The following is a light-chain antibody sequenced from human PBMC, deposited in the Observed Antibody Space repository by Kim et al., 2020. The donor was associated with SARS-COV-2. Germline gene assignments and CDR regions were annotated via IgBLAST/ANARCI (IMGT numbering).Light chain of an antibody. CDR1: QSISSY. CDR3: QQSYSAPLT. V-gene: IGKV1-39*01. J-gene: IGKJ4*01. Sequence: DIQMTQSPSSLSASVGDRVTITCRASQSISSYLNWYQQKPGKAPKLLIYAASSLQSGVPSRFSGSGSGTDFTLTISSLQPEDFETYYCQQSYSAPLTCGGGAKVDIK. CDR2: AAS.